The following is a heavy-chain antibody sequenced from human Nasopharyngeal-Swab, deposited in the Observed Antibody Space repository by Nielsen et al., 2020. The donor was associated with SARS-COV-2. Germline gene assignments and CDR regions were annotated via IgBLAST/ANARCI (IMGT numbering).Heavy chain of an antibody. J-gene: IGHJ4*02. V-gene: IGHV4-59*08. CDR2: VYYTGGT. CDR3: ARMDAATDF. Sequence: WIRQPPGKGLEWVGYVYYTGGTSYNPSLKSRVTMSLDTSKKQFSLRLTSVTPADTAIYYCARMDAATDFWGQGTLVTVSS. D-gene: IGHD2-15*01.